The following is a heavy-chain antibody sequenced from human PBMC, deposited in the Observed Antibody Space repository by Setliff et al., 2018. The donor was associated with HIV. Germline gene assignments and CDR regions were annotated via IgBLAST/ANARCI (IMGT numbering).Heavy chain of an antibody. D-gene: IGHD3-22*01. CDR3: AGHSHYDRSGYYYHKMPDDAFDI. V-gene: IGHV5-51*01. CDR2: IYPGDSDT. CDR1: GYSFTGYW. J-gene: IGHJ3*02. Sequence: PGESLKISCKASGYSFTGYWIGWARQMPGKGLEWMGIIYPGDSDTRYSPSFQGQVTISTDKSITTAFLQWSSLKASDTAMYYCAGHSHYDRSGYYYHKMPDDAFDIWGQGTMVT.